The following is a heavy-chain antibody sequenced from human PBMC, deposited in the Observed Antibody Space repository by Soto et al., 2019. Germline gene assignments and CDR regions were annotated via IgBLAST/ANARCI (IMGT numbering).Heavy chain of an antibody. CDR2: ISPILGLT. CDR3: APDKWLVD. J-gene: IGHJ1*01. CDR1: GGALSTDT. V-gene: IGHV1-69*02. Sequence: QVQLVQSGAEVKKPGSSVKVSCKASGGALSTDTLTWVRHVPGQGLEWMGRISPILGLTHYAPKVQGRLTISADKSTSTSYMELSSLPSEDTAVDYGAPDKWLVDWGLGTRGTVSS. D-gene: IGHD6-19*01.